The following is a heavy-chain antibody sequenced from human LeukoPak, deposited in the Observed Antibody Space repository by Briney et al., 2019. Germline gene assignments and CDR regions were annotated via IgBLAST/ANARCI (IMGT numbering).Heavy chain of an antibody. CDR1: GFTFSSYG. Sequence: GRSLRLSCAASGFTFSSYGMHWVRQAPGKGLEWVAVISYDGSNKYYADSVKGRFTISRDNSKNTLYLQMNSLRAEDTAVYYCAKSSIAAAGRSLHYWGQGTLVTVFS. CDR3: AKSSIAAAGRSLHY. D-gene: IGHD6-13*01. CDR2: ISYDGSNK. J-gene: IGHJ4*02. V-gene: IGHV3-30*18.